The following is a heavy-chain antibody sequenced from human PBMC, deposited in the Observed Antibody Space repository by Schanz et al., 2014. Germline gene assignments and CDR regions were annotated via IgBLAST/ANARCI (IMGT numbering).Heavy chain of an antibody. CDR3: ARKGMPPIWSGYPYFFDF. J-gene: IGHJ4*02. Sequence: EVHLVESGGGLVKPGGSLRLSCGASGFTFSDYSMNWVRQAPGKGLEWVSSISDSSSYIYYADSVKGRFTISRDNAKNSLYLQMSSLRADDTAVYYCARKGMPPIWSGYPYFFDFWGQGTLVTVSS. D-gene: IGHD3-3*01. CDR1: GFTFSDYS. CDR2: ISDSSSYI. V-gene: IGHV3-21*04.